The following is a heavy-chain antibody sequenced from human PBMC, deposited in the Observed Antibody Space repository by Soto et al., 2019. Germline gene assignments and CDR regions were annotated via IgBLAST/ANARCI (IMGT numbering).Heavy chain of an antibody. D-gene: IGHD1-26*01. Sequence: QITLKESGPTLVKPTQTLTLTCTFSGFSLSTSGVGVGWIRQPPGKALEWLALIYWDDDKRYSPSLKSRLTITKDTSQNQVVLTMTNMDPVDTATYYCAHTKDSGSYRIDFDYWGQGTLVTVSS. V-gene: IGHV2-5*02. CDR1: GFSLSTSGVG. CDR2: IYWDDDK. CDR3: AHTKDSGSYRIDFDY. J-gene: IGHJ4*02.